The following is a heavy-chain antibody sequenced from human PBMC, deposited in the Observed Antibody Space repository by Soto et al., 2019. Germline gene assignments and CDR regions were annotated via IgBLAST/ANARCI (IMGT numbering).Heavy chain of an antibody. CDR1: GFTFDHYA. D-gene: IGHD3-9*01. Sequence: EVQLVESGGGLVQPGRSLRLSCAASGFTFDHYAIHWVRQATGKGLEWVSGISWNSESIGYADSVKGRFTISRDNAKNPLYLQMTSLRAEDTALYYCAKSLAVGFDILTGYHYFDYWGQGTQVPVSS. V-gene: IGHV3-9*01. CDR3: AKSLAVGFDILTGYHYFDY. CDR2: ISWNSESI. J-gene: IGHJ4*02.